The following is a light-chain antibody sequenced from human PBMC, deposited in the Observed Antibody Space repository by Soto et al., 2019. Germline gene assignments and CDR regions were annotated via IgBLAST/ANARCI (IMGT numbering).Light chain of an antibody. J-gene: IGLJ2*01. CDR1: SSDVGGYNY. CDR3: SSYTSSSTYVV. V-gene: IGLV2-14*01. CDR2: DVS. Sequence: QSALTQPASVSGSPGQSITISCTGTSSDVGGYNYVSWYQQHPGKAPELMIYDVSNRPSGVSNRFSGSKSGNTASLTISGLQAEDEAAYYCSSYTSSSTYVVFGGGTKLTVL.